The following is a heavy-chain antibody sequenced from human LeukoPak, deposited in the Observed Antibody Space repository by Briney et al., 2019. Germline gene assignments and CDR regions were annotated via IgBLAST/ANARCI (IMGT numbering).Heavy chain of an antibody. J-gene: IGHJ5*02. CDR3: ARHGRGVSSINWFDP. D-gene: IGHD6-13*01. CDR1: GGSISSSSYY. CDR2: IYYSGST. V-gene: IGHV4-39*01. Sequence: SETLSLTCTVSGGSISSSSYYWGWIRQPPGKGLEWIGIIYYSGSTYYNPSLKSRVTISVDTSKNQFSLKLSSVTAADTAVYYCARHGRGVSSINWFDPWGQGTLVTVSS.